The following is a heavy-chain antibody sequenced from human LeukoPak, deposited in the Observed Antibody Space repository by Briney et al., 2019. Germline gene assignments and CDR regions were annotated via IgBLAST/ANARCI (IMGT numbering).Heavy chain of an antibody. CDR1: GFTFSGYW. J-gene: IGHJ4*02. V-gene: IGHV3-7*01. CDR3: ASLYYDFWSAYYFDY. Sequence: GGSLRLSCAASGFTFSGYWMSWVRQAPGKGLEWVANVKQDGSEKYYVDSVKGRFTISRDNAKNSLYLQMNSLRAEDTAVYYCASLYYDFWSAYYFDYWGQGTLVTVSS. D-gene: IGHD3-3*01. CDR2: VKQDGSEK.